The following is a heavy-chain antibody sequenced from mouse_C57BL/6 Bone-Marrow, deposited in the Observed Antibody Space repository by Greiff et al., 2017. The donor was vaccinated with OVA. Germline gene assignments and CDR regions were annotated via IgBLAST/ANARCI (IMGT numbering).Heavy chain of an antibody. CDR3: ARFITTVVAKAY. J-gene: IGHJ3*01. Sequence: EVQVVESEGGLVQPGSSMKLSCTASGFTFSDYYMAWVRQVPEKGLEWVANINYDGSSTYYLDSLKSRFIISRDNAKNILYLQMSSLKSEDTATYYCARFITTVVAKAYWGQGTLVTVSA. V-gene: IGHV5-16*01. D-gene: IGHD1-1*01. CDR2: INYDGSST. CDR1: GFTFSDYY.